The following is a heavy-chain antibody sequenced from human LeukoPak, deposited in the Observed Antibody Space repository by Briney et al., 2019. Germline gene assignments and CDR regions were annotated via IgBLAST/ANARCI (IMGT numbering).Heavy chain of an antibody. J-gene: IGHJ4*02. CDR2: MSYSGDT. Sequence: SETLSLTCAVYGGSFSGYYWSWIRQPPGKGLEWIGSMSYSGDTYYNPSLKSRVTMSIDTSKDHFSLKLSSVTAADAAVYYCARREGTTSSVPFDFWGQGTLVIVSS. D-gene: IGHD1-7*01. V-gene: IGHV4-39*02. CDR3: ARREGTTSSVPFDF. CDR1: GGSFSGYY.